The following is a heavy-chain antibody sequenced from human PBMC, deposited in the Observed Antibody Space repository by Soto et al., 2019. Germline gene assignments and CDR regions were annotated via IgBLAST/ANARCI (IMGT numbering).Heavy chain of an antibody. Sequence: GGSLRLSCAASGFTFSAYGMNWVRQAPGKGLEWVSYISSSGTIYYADSVKGRFTISRDNVKNSLSLQMNSLRGEDTAVYYCARLKGSLEWLSLDYWGQGTLVTVSS. J-gene: IGHJ4*02. D-gene: IGHD3-3*01. V-gene: IGHV3-48*01. CDR3: ARLKGSLEWLSLDY. CDR2: ISSSGTI. CDR1: GFTFSAYG.